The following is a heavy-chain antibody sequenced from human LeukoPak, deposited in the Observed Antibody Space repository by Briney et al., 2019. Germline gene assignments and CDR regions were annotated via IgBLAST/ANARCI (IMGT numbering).Heavy chain of an antibody. CDR2: IRYDASNR. J-gene: IGHJ4*02. CDR1: GFTFSLSG. V-gene: IGHV3-30*02. Sequence: GGSLRLSCGASGFTFSLSGMHWVRQAPGKGLEWVSFIRYDASNRYYADSVKGRFSISRDNSKNTLYLQMNSLRAEDTAVYYCARDRTTIFDYWGQGTLVTVSS. D-gene: IGHD1-7*01. CDR3: ARDRTTIFDY.